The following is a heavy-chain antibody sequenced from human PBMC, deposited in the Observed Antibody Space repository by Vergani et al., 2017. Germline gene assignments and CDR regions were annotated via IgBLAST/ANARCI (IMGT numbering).Heavy chain of an antibody. D-gene: IGHD2-15*01. Sequence: QVQLVESGGGLVKPGGSLRLSCAASGFTFSDYYMSWIRQAPGKGLEWVSYISSSGSTIYYADSVKGRFTISRDNAKNSLYLQMNSLRAEDTAVYYCAKDMPVPLLGYCSGGSCSPDAFDIWGQGTMVTVSS. CDR2: ISSSGSTI. J-gene: IGHJ3*02. V-gene: IGHV3-11*01. CDR1: GFTFSDYY. CDR3: AKDMPVPLLGYCSGGSCSPDAFDI.